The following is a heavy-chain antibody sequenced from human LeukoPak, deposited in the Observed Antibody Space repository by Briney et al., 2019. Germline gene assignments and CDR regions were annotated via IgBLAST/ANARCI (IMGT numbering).Heavy chain of an antibody. J-gene: IGHJ4*02. V-gene: IGHV6-1*01. CDR1: GDSVSSTSAA. CDR2: TFYRSKWKY. CDR3: ARSSGWFDY. Sequence: SQTLSLTCAISGDSVSSTSAAWNWIRQSPARGLEWLRRTFYRSKWKYDYAPSVKSRITVKPETSKNQFSLQLNSVTPEDTAVYYCARSSGWFDYWGQGILVTVSS. D-gene: IGHD6-19*01.